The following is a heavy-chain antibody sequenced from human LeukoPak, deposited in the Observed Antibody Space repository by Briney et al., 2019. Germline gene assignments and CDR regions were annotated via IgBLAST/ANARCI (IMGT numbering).Heavy chain of an antibody. CDR1: GFTFSSYG. Sequence: GGSLRLSCAASGFTFSSYGMSWVRQAPGKGLEWVSAISGSGGSTYYADSVKGRFTISRDNAKNSLYLQMNSLRAEDTAVYYCARDGITIFGVVQYYYYYYMDVWGKGTTVTVSS. CDR3: ARDGITIFGVVQYYYYYYMDV. J-gene: IGHJ6*03. D-gene: IGHD3-3*01. CDR2: ISGSGGST. V-gene: IGHV3-23*01.